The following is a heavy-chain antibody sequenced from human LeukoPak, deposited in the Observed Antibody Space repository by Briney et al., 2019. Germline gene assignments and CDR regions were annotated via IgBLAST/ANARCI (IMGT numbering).Heavy chain of an antibody. CDR3: ARETPQSSSWTAFDY. J-gene: IGHJ4*02. CDR1: GFTFSNYN. CDR2: ITLSSSTI. Sequence: GGSLRLSCAASGFTFSNYNMNWVRQAPGKGLEWVSYITLSSSTIYYADSVKGRFTISRDNAKNSLSLQMSSLRAEDTAVYYCARETPQSSSWTAFDYWGQGTLVTVSS. V-gene: IGHV3-48*01. D-gene: IGHD6-13*01.